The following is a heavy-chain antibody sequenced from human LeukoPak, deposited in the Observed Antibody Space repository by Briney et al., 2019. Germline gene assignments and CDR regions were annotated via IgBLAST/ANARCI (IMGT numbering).Heavy chain of an antibody. CDR2: IYYSGST. V-gene: IGHV4-39*07. D-gene: IGHD3-16*02. CDR1: GGSISSSSYY. J-gene: IGHJ4*02. CDR3: ASGMITFGGVIAADY. Sequence: SETLSLTCTVSGGSISSSSYYWGWIRQPPGKGLEWIGSIYYSGSTYYNPSLKSRVTISVDTSKNQFSLKLSSVTAADTAVYYCASGMITFGGVIAADYWGQGTLVTVSS.